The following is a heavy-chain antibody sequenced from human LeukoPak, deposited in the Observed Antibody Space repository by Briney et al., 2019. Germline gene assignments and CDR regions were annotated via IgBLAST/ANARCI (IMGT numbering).Heavy chain of an antibody. J-gene: IGHJ6*02. V-gene: IGHV1-2*02. CDR2: INPNSGGT. Sequence: ASVKVSCKASGYTFTGYYMHWLRQAPGQGLEWMGWINPNSGGTNSAQKFQGRVTMTRDTSISTAYMELSRLRSDDTAVYYCAREPYSSSWFSQGGNYYGMDVWGQGTTVTVSS. D-gene: IGHD6-13*01. CDR3: AREPYSSSWFSQGGNYYGMDV. CDR1: GYTFTGYY.